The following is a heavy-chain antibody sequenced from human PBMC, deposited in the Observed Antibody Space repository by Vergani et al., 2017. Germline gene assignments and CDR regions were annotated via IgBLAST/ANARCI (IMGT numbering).Heavy chain of an antibody. V-gene: IGHV3-23*01. J-gene: IGHJ1*01. D-gene: IGHD3-10*01. CDR3: TTAWGLYYLHGEYFQY. CDR1: GFTFDTYT. Sequence: EVQLLESGGGLVQPGGSRRLSCAGAGFTFDTYTMAYVRQAPGKGLEWVATNSSGGGDIFYADSVKGRFTISRDNSKNTLFLQMNSLKDVDTAVYYCTTAWGLYYLHGEYFQYWGRGTLVSVSS. CDR2: NSSGGGDI.